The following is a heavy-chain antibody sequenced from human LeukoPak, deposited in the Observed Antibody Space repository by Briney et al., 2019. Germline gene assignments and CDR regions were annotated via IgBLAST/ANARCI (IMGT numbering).Heavy chain of an antibody. J-gene: IGHJ6*03. CDR2: IYHSGST. V-gene: IGHV4-38-2*02. CDR3: ATASGYSSSSGPRYYYYYYMDV. D-gene: IGHD6-6*01. Sequence: PSETLSLTCTVSGYSISSGYHWGWIRQPPGKGLAWIGSIYHSGSTYYNPSLKSRVTISVDTSKNQFSLKLRSVTAADTAVYYCATASGYSSSSGPRYYYYYYMDVWGKGTTVTVSS. CDR1: GYSISSGYH.